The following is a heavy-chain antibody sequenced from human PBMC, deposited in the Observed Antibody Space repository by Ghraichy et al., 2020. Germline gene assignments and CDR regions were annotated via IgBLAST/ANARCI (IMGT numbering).Heavy chain of an antibody. CDR3: ARKWIRARQLVRGPFDY. D-gene: IGHD6-6*01. J-gene: IGHJ4*02. Sequence: SETLSLTCAVSGGSISSSNWWSWVRQPPGKGLEWIGEIYHSGSTNYNPSLKSRVTISVDKSKNQFSLKLSSVTAADTAVYYCARKWIRARQLVRGPFDYWGQGTLVTVSS. CDR1: GGSISSSNW. V-gene: IGHV4-4*02. CDR2: IYHSGST.